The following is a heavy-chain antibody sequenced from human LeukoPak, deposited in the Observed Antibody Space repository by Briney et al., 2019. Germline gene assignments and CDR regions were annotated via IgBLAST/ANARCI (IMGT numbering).Heavy chain of an antibody. V-gene: IGHV3-74*01. CDR3: ARIASHSSSWYDGGY. CDR1: GFTLSSYR. J-gene: IGHJ4*02. CDR2: INSDGSST. Sequence: GGSLRLSCAASGFTLSSYRMHWVRQAPGKGLVWVSRINSDGSSTSYADSVKGRFTISRDNAKNTLYLQMNSLRVEDTGVYYCARIASHSSSWYDGGYWGQGTLVTVSS. D-gene: IGHD6-13*01.